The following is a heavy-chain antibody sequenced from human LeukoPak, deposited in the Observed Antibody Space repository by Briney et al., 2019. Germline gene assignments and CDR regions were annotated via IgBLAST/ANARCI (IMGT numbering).Heavy chain of an antibody. CDR2: INSDGSST. CDR3: AKDPGTGHFDY. D-gene: IGHD3/OR15-3a*01. Sequence: GGSLRLSCAASGFTFSSYWMHWVRQAPGKGLVWVSRINSDGSSTNYADSVKGRFTISRDNAKNTLYLQVKSLRAEDTALYYCAKDPGTGHFDYWGQGTLVTVSS. CDR1: GFTFSSYW. V-gene: IGHV3-74*01. J-gene: IGHJ4*02.